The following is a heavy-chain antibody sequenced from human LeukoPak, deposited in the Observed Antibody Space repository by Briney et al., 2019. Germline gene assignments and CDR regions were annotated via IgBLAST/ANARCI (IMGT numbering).Heavy chain of an antibody. Sequence: GGSLRLSCAASGFTFSDYYMSWIRQAPGKGLEWVSYISSGSTIYDADSVKGRFTISRDNAKNSLYLQMNSLRAEDTALYYCATHCSSTSCSLATFDIWGQGTMVTVSS. CDR3: ATHCSSTSCSLATFDI. V-gene: IGHV3-11*04. J-gene: IGHJ3*02. D-gene: IGHD2-2*01. CDR1: GFTFSDYY. CDR2: ISSGSTI.